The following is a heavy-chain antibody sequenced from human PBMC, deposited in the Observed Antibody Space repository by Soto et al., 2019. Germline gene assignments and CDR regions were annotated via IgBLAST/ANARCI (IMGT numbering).Heavy chain of an antibody. CDR2: SYFTGNT. D-gene: IGHD6-13*01. Sequence: QLQLQESGPGLVKPSETLSLTCTVSGGSISSGTYSWGWIRQPPGKGLEWIGNSYFTGNTHYNPSLKSRVTMSVDTSKNQFSLSLSSVTAADTAVYYCARHRTGYSSSWLDYCGQGTLVTVSS. CDR1: GGSISSGTYS. CDR3: ARHRTGYSSSWLDY. J-gene: IGHJ4*02. V-gene: IGHV4-39*01.